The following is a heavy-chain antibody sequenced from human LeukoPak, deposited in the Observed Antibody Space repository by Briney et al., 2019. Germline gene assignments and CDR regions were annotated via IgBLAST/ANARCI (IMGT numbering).Heavy chain of an antibody. V-gene: IGHV4-61*02. CDR1: GGSISSGSYY. Sequence: SETLSLTCTVSGGSISSGSYYWSWIRQPAGKGLEWIGRIYTSGSTNYNPSLKSRVPISVDTCKNQFSLKLSSVTAADTAVYYCARDFVGATKGGIYNWFDPWGQGTLVTVSS. CDR3: ARDFVGATKGGIYNWFDP. D-gene: IGHD1-26*01. CDR2: IYTSGST. J-gene: IGHJ5*02.